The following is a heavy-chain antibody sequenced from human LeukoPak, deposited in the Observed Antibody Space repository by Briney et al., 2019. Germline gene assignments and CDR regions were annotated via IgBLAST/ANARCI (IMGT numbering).Heavy chain of an antibody. CDR3: ARFTKFTSGWYTDY. D-gene: IGHD6-13*01. J-gene: IGHJ4*02. CDR1: GGSISSSSYY. V-gene: IGHV4-39*07. Sequence: PSETLSLTCTVSGGSISSSSYYWGWIRQPPGKGLEWIRSIYYSGSTYYNPSLKSRVTISVDTSKNQFSLTLSSVTAADTAMYYCARFTKFTSGWYTDYWGQGTLVTVSS. CDR2: IYYSGST.